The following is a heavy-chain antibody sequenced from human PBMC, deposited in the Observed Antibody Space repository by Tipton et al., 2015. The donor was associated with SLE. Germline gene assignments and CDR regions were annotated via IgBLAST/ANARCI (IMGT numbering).Heavy chain of an antibody. CDR1: GGSINNYY. D-gene: IGHD4-17*01. J-gene: IGHJ2*01. CDR2: IYYTGNT. CDR3: ARSDYGDWYFAL. Sequence: TLSLTCTVSGGSINNYYWSWIRQPPGKGLEWIGYIYYTGNTYYKPSLKSRVTMSVDTSKNQFSLKLSSVTAADTAVYHCARSDYGDWYFALWGRGTLVTVSS. V-gene: IGHV4-59*08.